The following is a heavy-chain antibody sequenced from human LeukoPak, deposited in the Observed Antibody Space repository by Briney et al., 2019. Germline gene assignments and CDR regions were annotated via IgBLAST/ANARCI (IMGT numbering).Heavy chain of an antibody. CDR2: IYYSGST. J-gene: IGHJ2*01. D-gene: IGHD1-26*01. V-gene: IGHV4-59*01. Sequence: PSETLSLTCTVSSGSISSYYWSWIRQSPGKGLEWIGYIYYSGSTNYNPSLKSRITISVDTSKNQFSLELSSVTAADTAVYYCARDRGVGAYWYFDLWGRGTVVTVSS. CDR3: ARDRGVGAYWYFDL. CDR1: SGSISSYY.